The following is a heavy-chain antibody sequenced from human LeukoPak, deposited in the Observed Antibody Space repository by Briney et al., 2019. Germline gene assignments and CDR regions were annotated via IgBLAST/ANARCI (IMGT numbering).Heavy chain of an antibody. J-gene: IGHJ3*02. D-gene: IGHD3-22*01. Sequence: SETLSLTCAVSGGSISDYYWSWIRQAPGKGLESIGCITYSGTTNYTPSLKSRVTISRDTSKNQFSLKLSSVTAADTAVYFCARGPYSYDSSGAFDIWGQGTMVTVSS. CDR3: ARGPYSYDSSGAFDI. CDR1: GGSISDYY. CDR2: ITYSGTT. V-gene: IGHV4-59*08.